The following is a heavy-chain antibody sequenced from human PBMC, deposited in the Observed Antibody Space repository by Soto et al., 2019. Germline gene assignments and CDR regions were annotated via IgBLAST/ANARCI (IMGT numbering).Heavy chain of an antibody. D-gene: IGHD6-13*01. J-gene: IGHJ5*02. CDR1: GGSISSSYW. Sequence: QVQLQESDPGLVKPSGTLSLTCAVSGGSISSSYWWSWVRQPPGKGLEWIGEIYHSGSTNYNPSLKSRVTASVDKSKNPFSLKLGSVTAADTGVYYCARGSSWGRFDPWGQGTLVTVSS. CDR3: ARGSSWGRFDP. V-gene: IGHV4-4*02. CDR2: IYHSGST.